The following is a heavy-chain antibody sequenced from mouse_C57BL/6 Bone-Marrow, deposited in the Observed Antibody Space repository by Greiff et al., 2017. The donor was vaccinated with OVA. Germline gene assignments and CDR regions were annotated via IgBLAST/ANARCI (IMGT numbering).Heavy chain of an antibody. V-gene: IGHV1-50*01. J-gene: IGHJ3*01. CDR2: IDPSDSYT. Sequence: HVQLKPPWAELVKPGASVKLSCKASGYTFTSYWMQWVKQRPGQGLEWIGEIDPSDSYTNYNQKFKGKATLTVDTSSSTAYMQLSSLTSEDSAVYYCAREKDGYYGFAYWGQGTLVTVSA. CDR1: GYTFTSYW. CDR3: AREKDGYYGFAY. D-gene: IGHD2-3*01.